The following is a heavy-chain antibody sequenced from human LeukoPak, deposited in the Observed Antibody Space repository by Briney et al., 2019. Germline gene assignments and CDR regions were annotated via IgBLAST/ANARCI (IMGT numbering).Heavy chain of an antibody. D-gene: IGHD1-26*01. J-gene: IGHJ6*02. CDR3: ASNLAANYHFYYGIDV. V-gene: IGHV3-11*01. Sequence: GGSLRLSCAASGFTFSDYYMSWIRQAPGKGLEWVSFINSGGSSIYYVDSVKGRFTISRDNAKNPLYLQMSSLRAEDTAVYYCASNLAANYHFYYGIDVWAKGPRSPSP. CDR2: INSGGSSI. CDR1: GFTFSDYY.